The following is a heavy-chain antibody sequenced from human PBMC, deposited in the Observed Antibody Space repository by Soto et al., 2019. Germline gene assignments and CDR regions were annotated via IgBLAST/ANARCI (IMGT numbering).Heavy chain of an antibody. CDR2: IYYDGST. Sequence: PGGALRLSCAASGFTVSSNYMTWVRQAPGKGLEWVSVIYYDGSTYYADSVKGRFTISRDNSKNTLFLQMRSLRAEDTAVYYCARATWMDTITLSGSWGPGALVTVSS. V-gene: IGHV3-53*01. CDR3: ARATWMDTITLSGS. CDR1: GFTVSSNY. D-gene: IGHD5-18*01. J-gene: IGHJ5*02.